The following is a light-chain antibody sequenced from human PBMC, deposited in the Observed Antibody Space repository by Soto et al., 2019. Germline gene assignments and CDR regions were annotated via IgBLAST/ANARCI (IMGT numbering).Light chain of an antibody. Sequence: QSVLTQPPSVSGAPGQRVTISCTGSGSNIGAGYDVHWYQHRPGTAPKLLVFGDSHRPSGVPDRFSGSKSGTSASLAITGLQAEDEGDYYCQSYDSTLDDRYVFGTGTELTVL. CDR2: GDS. CDR3: QSYDSTLDDRYV. CDR1: GSNIGAGYD. J-gene: IGLJ1*01. V-gene: IGLV1-40*01.